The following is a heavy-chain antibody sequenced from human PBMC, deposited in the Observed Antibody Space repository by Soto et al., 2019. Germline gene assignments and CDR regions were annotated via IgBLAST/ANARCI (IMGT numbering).Heavy chain of an antibody. CDR1: GYTFTSYA. Sequence: PGASVKVSCKASGYTFTSYAMHWVRQAPGQRLEWMGWINAGNGNTKYSQKFQGRVTITRDTSASTAYMELSSLRSEDTAVYYCARSIVVVTAIDYWGQGTLVTVSS. V-gene: IGHV1-3*01. D-gene: IGHD2-21*02. CDR3: ARSIVVVTAIDY. CDR2: INAGNGNT. J-gene: IGHJ4*02.